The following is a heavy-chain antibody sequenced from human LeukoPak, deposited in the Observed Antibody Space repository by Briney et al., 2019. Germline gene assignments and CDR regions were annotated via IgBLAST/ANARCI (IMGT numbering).Heavy chain of an antibody. CDR1: GGTFNSYA. D-gene: IGHD2-15*01. V-gene: IGHV1-69*04. J-gene: IGHJ6*02. CDR3: ARDKGSGAYYYYGMDV. Sequence: SVKVSCKASGGTFNSYAISWVRQAPGQGLEWMGRIIPILGIANYAQKFQGRVTITADKSTSTAYMELGSLRSEDTAVYYCARDKGSGAYYYYGMDVWGQGTTVTVSS. CDR2: IIPILGIA.